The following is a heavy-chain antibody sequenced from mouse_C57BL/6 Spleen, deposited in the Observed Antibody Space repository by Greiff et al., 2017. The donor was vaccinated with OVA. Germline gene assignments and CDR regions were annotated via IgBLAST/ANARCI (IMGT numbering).Heavy chain of an antibody. CDR1: GYTFTSYW. CDR3: ARPYGSSPHWYFDV. D-gene: IGHD1-1*01. V-gene: IGHV1-59*01. Sequence: VQLQQPGAELVRPGTSVKLSCKASGYTFTSYWMHWVKQRPGQGLEWIGVIDPSDSYTNYNQKFKGKATLTVDTSSSTAYMQLSSLTSEASAVYYCARPYGSSPHWYFDVWGTGTTVTVSS. J-gene: IGHJ1*03. CDR2: IDPSDSYT.